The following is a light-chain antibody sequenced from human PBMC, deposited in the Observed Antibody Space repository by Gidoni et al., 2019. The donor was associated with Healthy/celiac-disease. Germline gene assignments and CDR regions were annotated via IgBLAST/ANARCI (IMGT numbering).Light chain of an antibody. CDR3: SSYTSSSTLV. Sequence: QSALTQPAPVSRSPGQPITISCTGTSSDVGGYNYVSWYQQHPGKAPKLMIYEFSNRPSGVSNRFSGSKSGNTASLTISGLQAEDEADYYCSSYTSSSTLVFGGGTKLTVL. CDR1: SSDVGGYNY. CDR2: EFS. V-gene: IGLV2-14*01. J-gene: IGLJ2*01.